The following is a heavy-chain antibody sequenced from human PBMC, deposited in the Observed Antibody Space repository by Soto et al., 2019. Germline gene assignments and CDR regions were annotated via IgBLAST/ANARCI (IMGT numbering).Heavy chain of an antibody. CDR2: IIPIFGTA. V-gene: IGHV1-69*01. J-gene: IGHJ6*02. CDR3: ARTSSSSWYYYYGMEV. CDR1: GGTFSSYA. Sequence: QVQLVQAGAAVKKPGSSVKVSCKASGGTFSSYAISWVRQAPGQGLEWMGGIIPIFGTANYAQKCPGSVTITADDSTSTAYMGLSSLRSEDTAVYYCARTSSSSWYYYYGMEVWGQGTTVTVSS. D-gene: IGHD6-6*01.